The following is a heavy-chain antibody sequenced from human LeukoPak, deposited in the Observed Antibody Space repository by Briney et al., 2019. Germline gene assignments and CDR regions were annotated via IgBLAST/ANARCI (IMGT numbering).Heavy chain of an antibody. CDR2: VIPDFGET. V-gene: IGHV1-69*06. D-gene: IGHD2-2*01. CDR3: ASVSIVVVPAAMHY. Sequence: GASVKVSCKASGGTFTSYAISWVRQAPGQGLEWMGRVIPDFGETNYAQKFQGRVTITADTSTDTAYMELSSLRSEDTAGYYCASVSIVVVPAAMHYGGQGTLVTVSS. J-gene: IGHJ4*02. CDR1: GGTFTSYA.